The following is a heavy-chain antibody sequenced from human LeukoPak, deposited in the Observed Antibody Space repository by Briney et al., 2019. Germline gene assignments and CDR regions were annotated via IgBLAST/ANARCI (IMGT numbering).Heavy chain of an antibody. CDR3: ARDLGETPRGILFDY. J-gene: IGHJ4*02. D-gene: IGHD3-16*01. CDR1: GYTFTMFG. V-gene: IGHV1-18*01. Sequence: VASVKVSCKASGYTFTMFGISWVRQAPGQGLEWMGWISAYNGNTNYAQKFQGRVTMTTDTSTSTAYMELRSLRSDDTAVFYCARDLGETPRGILFDYWGQGTLVTVSS. CDR2: ISAYNGNT.